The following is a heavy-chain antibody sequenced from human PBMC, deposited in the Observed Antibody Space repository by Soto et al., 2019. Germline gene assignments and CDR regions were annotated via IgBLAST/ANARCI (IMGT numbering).Heavy chain of an antibody. Sequence: ASVKVSCKASGYTFNRYGISRVRQAPGQGLEWMGWISAYNGNTNYAQKLQGRVTMTTDTSTSTAYMELRRLRSDDTAVYYCARYCTNGVCPVSAFDIWGQGTMVTVSS. CDR1: GYTFNRYG. CDR3: ARYCTNGVCPVSAFDI. D-gene: IGHD2-8*01. V-gene: IGHV1-18*01. CDR2: ISAYNGNT. J-gene: IGHJ3*02.